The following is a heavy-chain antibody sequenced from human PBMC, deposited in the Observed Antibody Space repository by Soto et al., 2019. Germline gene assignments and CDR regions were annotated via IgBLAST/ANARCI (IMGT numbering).Heavy chain of an antibody. CDR3: ARVWWFGELFYFDY. J-gene: IGHJ4*02. V-gene: IGHV4-30-4*01. Sequence: SETLSLTCTVSGGSISSGDYYWSWIRQPPGKGLEWIGYIYYSGSTYYNPSLKSRVTISVDTSKNQFSLKLSSVTAADTAVYYCARVWWFGELFYFDYWGQGTLVTVSS. CDR1: GGSISSGDYY. D-gene: IGHD3-10*01. CDR2: IYYSGST.